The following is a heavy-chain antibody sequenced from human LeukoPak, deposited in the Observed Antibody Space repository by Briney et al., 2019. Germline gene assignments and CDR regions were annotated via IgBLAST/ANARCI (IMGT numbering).Heavy chain of an antibody. Sequence: EPGGSVRLSCAASGFTFSSYEMNWARQAPGKGLEWVSYISSSASTIYYADSVKGRFTISRDNAKNSLYLQMNSLRAEDTAVYYCAREQSGTYGTFDYWGQGTLVTVSS. CDR1: GFTFSSYE. CDR3: AREQSGTYGTFDY. J-gene: IGHJ4*02. D-gene: IGHD1-26*01. V-gene: IGHV3-48*03. CDR2: ISSSASTI.